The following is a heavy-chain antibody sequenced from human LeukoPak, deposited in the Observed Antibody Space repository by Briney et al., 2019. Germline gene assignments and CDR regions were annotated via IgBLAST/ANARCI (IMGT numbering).Heavy chain of an antibody. CDR1: GFTFSSYA. J-gene: IGHJ4*02. CDR3: ASFTDNYFDY. V-gene: IGHV3-23*01. Sequence: GGSLRLSCAASGFTFSSYAMSWVRQAPGKGLEWVSTVSGGGGSTYYADSVKGRFTISRDNSKNTLYLQMNSLRAEDTAVYYCASFTDNYFDYWGQGTLVTVSS. CDR2: VSGGGGST.